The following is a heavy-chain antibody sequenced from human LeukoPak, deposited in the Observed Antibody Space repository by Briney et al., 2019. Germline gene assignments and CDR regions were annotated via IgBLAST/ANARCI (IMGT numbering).Heavy chain of an antibody. Sequence: GGSLRLSCAVSGFTVSSSHMSWVRQAPGKGLEWVSVLYSGGNTFYEDSVTGRFTISRDNSKNTLYLQMNSLRAEDTAVYYCATQNWGSRAFDYWGQGTLVTVSS. CDR3: ATQNWGSRAFDY. CDR2: LYSGGNT. J-gene: IGHJ4*02. V-gene: IGHV3-66*01. D-gene: IGHD7-27*01. CDR1: GFTVSSSH.